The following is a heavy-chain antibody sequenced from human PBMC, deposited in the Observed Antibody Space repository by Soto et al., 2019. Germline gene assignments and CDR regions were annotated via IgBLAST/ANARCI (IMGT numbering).Heavy chain of an antibody. Sequence: ASVKVSCKASGYKFTGYGISWVRQAPGQGLEWMGWISAYTGNTNYARKFRDRFTMTIDTSANTAYMDLRSLRSDDTAMYYCARDRVQGVVPAHYSGMDVWGLGNMVTVSS. V-gene: IGHV1-18*01. D-gene: IGHD2-15*01. J-gene: IGHJ6*02. CDR2: ISAYTGNT. CDR1: GYKFTGYG. CDR3: ARDRVQGVVPAHYSGMDV.